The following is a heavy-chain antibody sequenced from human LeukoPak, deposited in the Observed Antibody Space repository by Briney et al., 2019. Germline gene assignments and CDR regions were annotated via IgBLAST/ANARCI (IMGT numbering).Heavy chain of an antibody. Sequence: ASVKVSCKASGYTFTGYYMHWVRQAPGQGLEWMGWINPNSGGTNYAQKFQGRVTMTRDTSISTAYMERSRLRSDDTAVYYCARVLAYCGGDCRLDYWGQGTLVTVSS. V-gene: IGHV1-2*02. CDR3: ARVLAYCGGDCRLDY. CDR2: INPNSGGT. D-gene: IGHD2-21*02. CDR1: GYTFTGYY. J-gene: IGHJ4*02.